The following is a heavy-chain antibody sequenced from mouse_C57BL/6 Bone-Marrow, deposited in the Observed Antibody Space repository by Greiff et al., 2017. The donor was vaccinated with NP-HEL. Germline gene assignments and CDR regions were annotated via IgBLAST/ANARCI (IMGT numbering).Heavy chain of an antibody. Sequence: VQLQQPGAELVKPGASVKLSCKASGYTFTSYWMQWVKQRPGQGLEWIGEIDPSDSYTNYNQKFKGQATLTVDTSSSTAYMQLSSLTSEDSAVYYCARSYYYGYYYAMDYWGQGTSVTVSS. J-gene: IGHJ4*01. CDR3: ARSYYYGYYYAMDY. V-gene: IGHV1-50*01. CDR1: GYTFTSYW. D-gene: IGHD1-1*01. CDR2: IDPSDSYT.